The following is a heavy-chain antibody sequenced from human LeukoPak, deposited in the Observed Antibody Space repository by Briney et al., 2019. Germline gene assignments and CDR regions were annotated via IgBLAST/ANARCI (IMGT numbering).Heavy chain of an antibody. V-gene: IGHV4-34*01. CDR2: INHSGST. CDR1: GGSFSGYY. J-gene: IGHJ6*02. Sequence: SETLSLTCAVYGGSFSGYYWSWIRQPPGKGLEWIGEINHSGSTNYNPSLKSRVTISVDTSKNQFSLKLSSVTAADTAVYYCARGPLYYDSSGYPYYCYYGMDVWGQGTTVTVSS. D-gene: IGHD3-22*01. CDR3: ARGPLYYDSSGYPYYCYYGMDV.